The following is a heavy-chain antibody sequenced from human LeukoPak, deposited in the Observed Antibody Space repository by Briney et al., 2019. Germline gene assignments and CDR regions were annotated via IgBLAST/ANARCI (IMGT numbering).Heavy chain of an antibody. CDR2: IYTSGST. CDR1: GGSISSYY. D-gene: IGHD3-22*01. Sequence: SETLSLTCTVSGGSISSYYWSWIRQPAGKGLEWIGRIYTSGSTNYNPSLKSRVTMSVDTSKNQFSLKLSSVTAADTAVYYCARGGDSSAYYLLDAFDIWGQGTMVTVSS. V-gene: IGHV4-4*07. CDR3: ARGGDSSAYYLLDAFDI. J-gene: IGHJ3*02.